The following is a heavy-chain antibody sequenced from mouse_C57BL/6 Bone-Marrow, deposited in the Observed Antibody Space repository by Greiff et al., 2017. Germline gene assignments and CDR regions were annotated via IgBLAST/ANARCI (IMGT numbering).Heavy chain of an antibody. CDR1: GFTFTDYY. D-gene: IGHD2-4*01. V-gene: IGHV7-3*01. CDR2: IRNKANGYTT. J-gene: IGHJ1*03. Sequence: EVQGVESGGGLVQPGGSLSLSCAASGFTFTDYYMSWVRQPPGKALELLGFIRNKANGYTTAYSASVKGRFTISSATSPSILYLQMHATRAEDSATYSGARYMRGCDYDYAGYFDVWGTGTTVTVSS. CDR3: ARYMRGCDYDYAGYFDV.